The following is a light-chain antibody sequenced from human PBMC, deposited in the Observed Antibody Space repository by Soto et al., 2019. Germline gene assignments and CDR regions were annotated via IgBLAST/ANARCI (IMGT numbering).Light chain of an antibody. Sequence: QSAVSQPPSASGTPGQRVTVSCSGRSSNIGRNFVYWYQQFPGAAPKLLIFKNDQRPSEVPDRFSGSTSGTSASLAISGLPYEDEADYYCATWDASLSGWVFGGGTKLTVL. J-gene: IGLJ3*02. V-gene: IGLV1-47*01. CDR1: SSNIGRNF. CDR2: KND. CDR3: ATWDASLSGWV.